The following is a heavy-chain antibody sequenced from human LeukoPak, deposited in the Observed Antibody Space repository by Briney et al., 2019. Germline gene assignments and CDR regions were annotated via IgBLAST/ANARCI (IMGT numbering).Heavy chain of an antibody. CDR1: GFNFYDYA. CDR3: ARDRYFGSDGFDI. Sequence: GGSLRLSCGASGFNFYDYAMHWVRQAPGKGLEWVSLISGDGGRTFYADSAKGRFTISRDNSKNTVSLEMNSLRAEDTAVYHCARDRYFGSDGFDIWGPGTMVIVSS. D-gene: IGHD3-10*01. V-gene: IGHV3-43*02. CDR2: ISGDGGRT. J-gene: IGHJ3*02.